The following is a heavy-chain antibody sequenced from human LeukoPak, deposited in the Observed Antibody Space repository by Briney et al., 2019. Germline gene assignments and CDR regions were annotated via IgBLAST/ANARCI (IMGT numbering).Heavy chain of an antibody. Sequence: GGSLRLSCAASGLTFSSYSMNWVRQAPGKGLEWVSYISSSSSTIYYADSVKGRFTISRDNAKNSLYLQMNSLRAEDTAVYYCARDTYYYDSSGYPTFDYWGQGTLVTVSS. CDR1: GLTFSSYS. D-gene: IGHD3-22*01. CDR3: ARDTYYYDSSGYPTFDY. V-gene: IGHV3-48*01. J-gene: IGHJ4*02. CDR2: ISSSSSTI.